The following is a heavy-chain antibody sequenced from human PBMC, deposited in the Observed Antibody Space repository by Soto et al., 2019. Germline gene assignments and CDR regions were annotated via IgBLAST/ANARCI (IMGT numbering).Heavy chain of an antibody. J-gene: IGHJ6*02. Sequence: TSETLPQTYSVYGWYVSVYYVSWLRQPPGKGLEWIGEINHSGSTNYNPSLKSRVTISVDTSKNQFSLKLSSVTAADTAVYYCANLRAGTDYYGMDVWGQGTTVTGSS. D-gene: IGHD6-19*01. CDR1: GWYVSVYY. CDR3: ANLRAGTDYYGMDV. CDR2: INHSGST. V-gene: IGHV4-34*01.